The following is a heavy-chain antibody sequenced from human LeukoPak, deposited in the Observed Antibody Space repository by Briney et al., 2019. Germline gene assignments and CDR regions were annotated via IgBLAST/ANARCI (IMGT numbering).Heavy chain of an antibody. J-gene: IGHJ6*03. CDR2: IFYSGST. D-gene: IGHD4-23*01. CDR3: ARVVTPSERIRGDYYFYYMDV. Sequence: SETLSLTCTVSGGSIRSGGYYWSWIPQHPGKGLEWIGYIFYSGSTYYNPSLKSRVILSLDTSKNQFSLKLSSVTAADTAVYFCARVVTPSERIRGDYYFYYMDVWGKGTTVTVSS. CDR1: GGSIRSGGYY. V-gene: IGHV4-31*03.